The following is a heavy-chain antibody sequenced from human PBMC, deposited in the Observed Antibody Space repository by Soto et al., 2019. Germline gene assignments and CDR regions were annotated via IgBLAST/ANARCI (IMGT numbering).Heavy chain of an antibody. CDR3: TNCIAARICSFDC. D-gene: IGHD6-6*01. V-gene: IGHV3-15*07. J-gene: IGHJ4*02. CDR1: GFTFSNAW. Sequence: EVQLVESGGDLVKPGGSLRLSCAASGFTFSNAWMNWVRQAPGKGLEWVGRIKSKTDGETTEYAVPVKGRFTISRDDSKNTLYLQMNSLKTEDTAVYYCTNCIAARICSFDCWGQGTLVTVSS. CDR2: IKSKTDGETT.